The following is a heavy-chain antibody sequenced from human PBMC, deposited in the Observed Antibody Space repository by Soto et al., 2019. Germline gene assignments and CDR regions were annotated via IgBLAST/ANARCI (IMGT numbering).Heavy chain of an antibody. J-gene: IGHJ6*02. CDR1: GGPISSSSYY. CDR2: IYYSGST. Sequence: SSETLSLTCTVSGGPISSSSYYWGWIRQPPGKGLEWIGSIYYSGSTYYNPSLKSRVTISVDTSKNQFSLKLSSVTAADTAVYYCARQTGAAATDYYYGMDVWGQGTTVTVSS. D-gene: IGHD6-13*01. V-gene: IGHV4-39*01. CDR3: ARQTGAAATDYYYGMDV.